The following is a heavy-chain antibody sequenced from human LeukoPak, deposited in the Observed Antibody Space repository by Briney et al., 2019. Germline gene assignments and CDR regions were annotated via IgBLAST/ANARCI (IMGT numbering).Heavy chain of an antibody. J-gene: IGHJ4*02. CDR2: ISGSGGST. D-gene: IGHD3-10*01. Sequence: PGGSLRLSCAVSGFALSNYGMSWVRQAPGKGLEWVAGISGSGGSTNYADSVKGRFTISRDNLKNTLYLQMNSLRAEDTAVYFCARRGVVIRVILVSFHKEAYYFDSWGQGALVSVSS. V-gene: IGHV3-23*01. CDR1: GFALSNYG. CDR3: ARRGVVIRVILVSFHKEAYYFDS.